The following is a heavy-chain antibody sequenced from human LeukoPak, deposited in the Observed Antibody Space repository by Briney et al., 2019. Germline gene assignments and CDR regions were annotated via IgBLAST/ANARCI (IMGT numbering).Heavy chain of an antibody. D-gene: IGHD2-15*01. Sequence: PGGSLRLSCAASGFTFSSYAMSWVRQAPGKGLEWVSAISGSGGSTYYADSVKGRFTISRDNSKNTLYPQMNSLRAEDTAVYYCAKDCPGYCSGGSCFGDAFDIWGQGTMVTVSS. V-gene: IGHV3-23*01. CDR2: ISGSGGST. CDR1: GFTFSSYA. CDR3: AKDCPGYCSGGSCFGDAFDI. J-gene: IGHJ3*02.